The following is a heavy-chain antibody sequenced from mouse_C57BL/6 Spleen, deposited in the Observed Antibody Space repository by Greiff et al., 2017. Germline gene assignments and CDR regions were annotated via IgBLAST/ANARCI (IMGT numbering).Heavy chain of an antibody. CDR3: TRGDYDRVYYAMDY. Sequence: EVKLVESGAGLVKPGGSLKLSCAASGFTFSSYAMSWVRQTPEKRLEWVAYISSGGDYIYYADTVKGRFTISRDNARNTLYLQMSSLKSEDTAMYYCTRGDYDRVYYAMDYWGQGTSVTVSS. J-gene: IGHJ4*01. V-gene: IGHV5-9-1*02. D-gene: IGHD2-4*01. CDR1: GFTFSSYA. CDR2: ISSGGDYI.